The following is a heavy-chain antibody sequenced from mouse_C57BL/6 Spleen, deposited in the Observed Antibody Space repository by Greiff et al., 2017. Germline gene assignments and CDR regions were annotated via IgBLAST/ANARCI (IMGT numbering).Heavy chain of an antibody. CDR1: GYTFTGYD. J-gene: IGHJ1*03. V-gene: IGHV1-85*01. CDR2: ICPGDGGT. Sequence: VQLQQSGPELVKPGASVKLSCTASGYTFTGYDINWVKQRPGQGLEWIGWICPGDGGTKYNEKFKGKATLTVDTSSSTAYMELHCLTSEDSAVEVCARGYYCSRYFEGWGTGTTVTVDS. CDR3: ARGYYCSRYFEG. D-gene: IGHD1-1*01.